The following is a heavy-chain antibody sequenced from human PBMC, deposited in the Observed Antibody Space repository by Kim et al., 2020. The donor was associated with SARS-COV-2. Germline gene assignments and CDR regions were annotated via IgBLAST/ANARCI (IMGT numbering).Heavy chain of an antibody. CDR2: YNSGRT. J-gene: IGHJ4*02. CDR3: ARDPDY. Sequence: YNSGRTNYHPSLKSRVTISVDTSKNQFSLKLSAVTAADTAVYYCARDPDYWGQGTLVTVSS. V-gene: IGHV4-59*01.